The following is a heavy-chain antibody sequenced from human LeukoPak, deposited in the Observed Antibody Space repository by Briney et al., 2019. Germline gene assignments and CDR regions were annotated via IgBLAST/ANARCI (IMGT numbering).Heavy chain of an antibody. J-gene: IGHJ4*02. D-gene: IGHD4-23*01. CDR1: GGSINSYY. CDR3: ARGGKATVVTM. V-gene: IGHV4-4*07. CDR2: IYSSGST. Sequence: SETLSLTCTVSGGSINSYYWSWIRQPAGKGLAWIGRIYSSGSTNYNPSLKSRVSMSVDTSKNQFSLKLTSVTAADTAVYYCARGGKATVVTMWGQGILVAVSS.